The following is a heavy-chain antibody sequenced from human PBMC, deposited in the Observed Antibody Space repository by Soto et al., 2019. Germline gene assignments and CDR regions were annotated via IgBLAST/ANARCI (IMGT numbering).Heavy chain of an antibody. J-gene: IGHJ3*02. CDR3: AREGTGYSAFDI. CDR2: INPKSGGT. Sequence: ASVKVSCKASGYTFSGYYMHWVRQAPGQGLEWMGWINPKSGGTEYVQKFQGRVTMTRDTSSNTVYMDLSRLTSDDTAVYYCAREGTGYSAFDIWGQGTMVTVSS. D-gene: IGHD3-9*01. V-gene: IGHV1-2*02. CDR1: GYTFSGYY.